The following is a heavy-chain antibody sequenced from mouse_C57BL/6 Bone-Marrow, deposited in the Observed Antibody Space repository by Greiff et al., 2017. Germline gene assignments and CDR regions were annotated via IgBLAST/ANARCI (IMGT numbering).Heavy chain of an antibody. CDR2: IHPSDSDT. D-gene: IGHD1-1*01. J-gene: IGHJ3*01. CDR1: GYTFTSYW. CDR3: AYGSSFFAY. Sequence: VQLQQPGAELVKPGASVKVSCKASGYTFTSYWMHWVKQRPGQGLEWIGRIHPSDSDTNYNQKFKGKATLTVDQSSSAAYMQLSSLTSEDSAVYYCAYGSSFFAYWGQGTLVTVSA. V-gene: IGHV1-74*01.